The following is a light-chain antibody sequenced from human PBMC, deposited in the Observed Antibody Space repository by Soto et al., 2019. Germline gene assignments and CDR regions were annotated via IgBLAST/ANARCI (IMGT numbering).Light chain of an antibody. CDR3: SSYISSSSVV. CDR2: EVS. CDR1: SSDVGGYNY. J-gene: IGLJ2*01. V-gene: IGLV2-14*01. Sequence: QSALTQPASVSGSPGQSITISCTGTSSDVGGYNYVSWYQQHPGKAPKLMIYEVSNRPSGVSNRFSGSKSGNTASLTISGLQAEDEADYYCSSYISSSSVVFGGGTKLTVL.